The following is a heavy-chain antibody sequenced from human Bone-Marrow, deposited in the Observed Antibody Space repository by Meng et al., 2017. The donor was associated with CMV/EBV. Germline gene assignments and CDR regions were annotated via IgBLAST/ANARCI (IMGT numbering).Heavy chain of an antibody. CDR3: ARVTDFWSTPWGFDP. CDR2: VNAHSGAT. CDR1: GYTFTGYY. V-gene: IGHV1-2*02. D-gene: IGHD3-3*01. J-gene: IGHJ5*01. Sequence: ASVKVSCKASGYTFTGYYMHWVRQAPGQGLEWMGWVNAHSGATNYAMNFQDRVTMTRDTSITTAYMDLSRLTSDDTAVYYCARVTDFWSTPWGFDPWGQGTLVTVSS.